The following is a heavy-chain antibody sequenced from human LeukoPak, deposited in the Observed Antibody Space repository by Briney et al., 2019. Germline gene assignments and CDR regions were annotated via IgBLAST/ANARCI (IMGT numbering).Heavy chain of an antibody. CDR1: GGSFNPYS. Sequence: SETLSLTCAVYGGSFNPYSWSWIRQPPGKGLEWIGEINDSGSTNYNPSLKSRVTILRDTSKNQFSLNLRSVTAADTAVYYCARHRVQLEALSWFDPWGQGTLVTVSS. CDR2: INDSGST. D-gene: IGHD1-1*01. CDR3: ARHRVQLEALSWFDP. J-gene: IGHJ5*02. V-gene: IGHV4-34*01.